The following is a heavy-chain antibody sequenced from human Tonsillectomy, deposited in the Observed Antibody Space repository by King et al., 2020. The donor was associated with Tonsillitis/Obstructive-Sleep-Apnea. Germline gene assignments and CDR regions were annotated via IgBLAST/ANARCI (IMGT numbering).Heavy chain of an antibody. CDR1: GFTFSSYG. D-gene: IGHD2-8*02. J-gene: IGHJ4*02. V-gene: IGHV3-33*01. CDR2: IWYDGSNK. Sequence: VQLVESGGGVVQPGRSLRLSCAASGFTFSSYGMHWVRQAPGKGLEWVAVIWYDGSNKYYGDSVKGRFTISRDNSRNTVYLQMNSLRAEDTAVYYCARDTGAGSPDDYWGQGTLVTVSS. CDR3: ARDTGAGSPDDY.